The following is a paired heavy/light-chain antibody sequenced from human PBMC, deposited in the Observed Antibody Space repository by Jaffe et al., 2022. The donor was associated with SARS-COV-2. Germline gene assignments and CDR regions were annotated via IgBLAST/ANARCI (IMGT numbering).Heavy chain of an antibody. CDR3: ARRFDS. V-gene: IGHV3-48*02. Sequence: EVQLVESGGGLVQPGGSLRLSCVASGFTFSSYNMNWVRQAPGKGLEWLSHITSSSSVYYADSVKGRFTISRDNAKSSVYLEMSSLRDEDTAVYYCARRFDSWGQGTLVTVSS. CDR2: ITSSSSV. CDR1: GFTFSSYN. J-gene: IGHJ5*01.
Light chain of an antibody. Sequence: EIVLTQSPGTLSLSPGERGTLSCRASQSVSNNYLGWYQQKPGQAPRLLIYGASNRATGIPDRFSGSGSGTDFTLTISRLEPEDFAVYYCQQYGNTPYTFGQGTKLEIK. CDR3: QQYGNTPYT. J-gene: IGKJ2*01. V-gene: IGKV3-20*01. CDR1: QSVSNNY. CDR2: GAS.